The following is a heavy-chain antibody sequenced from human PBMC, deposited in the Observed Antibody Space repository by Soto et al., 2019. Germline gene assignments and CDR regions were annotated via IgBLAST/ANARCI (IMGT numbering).Heavy chain of an antibody. V-gene: IGHV2-5*02. D-gene: IGHD4-17*01. CDR1: GFSVTSAGVG. CDR2: IFWDDDK. J-gene: IGHJ4*02. CDR3: ALLNDGDYTF. Sequence: QITFKESGPTLVKPKQTLALTCTFSGFSVTSAGVGVGWICQPPGKALEWLAVIFWDDDKRYSPSLESRLSIARDTSKDQVVLTMTNMESVDTATYYCALLNDGDYTFWGQGTRVTVSS.